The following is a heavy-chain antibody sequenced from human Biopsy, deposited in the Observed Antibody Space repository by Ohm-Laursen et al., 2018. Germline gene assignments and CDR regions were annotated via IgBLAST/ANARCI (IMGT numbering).Heavy chain of an antibody. CDR3: ARHPTGFWFDP. V-gene: IGHV4-39*01. J-gene: IGHJ5*02. CDR1: GGSISSETNS. CDR2: IFYGGIT. Sequence: SETLSLTCTVSGGSISSETNSWGWIRQPPGKGLEGIGCIFYGGITYYNPSLKSRVTISVDTSKNQFSLNLSSVTGADTAVYYCARHPTGFWFDPWGQGTLVTVSS.